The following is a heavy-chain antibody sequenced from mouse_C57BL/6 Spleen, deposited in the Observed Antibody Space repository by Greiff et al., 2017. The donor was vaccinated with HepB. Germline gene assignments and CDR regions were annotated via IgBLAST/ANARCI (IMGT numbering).Heavy chain of an antibody. D-gene: IGHD1-1*01. CDR2: ISYDGSN. CDR3: ARRAIYYGDYYAMDY. V-gene: IGHV3-6*01. J-gene: IGHJ4*01. Sequence: DVQLQESGPGLVKPSQSLSLTCSVTGYSITSGYYWNWIRQFPGNKLEWMGYISYDGSNNYNPSLKNRISITRDTSKNQFFLKLNSVTTEDTATYYCARRAIYYGDYYAMDYWGQGTSVTVSS. CDR1: GYSITSGYY.